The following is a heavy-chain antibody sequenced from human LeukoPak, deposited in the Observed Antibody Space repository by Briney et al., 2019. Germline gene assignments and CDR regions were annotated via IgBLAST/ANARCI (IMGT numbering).Heavy chain of an antibody. CDR3: AREGMATTVDY. Sequence: GGSLRLSCAASGFTFSSYEMNWVRQAPGKGLEWVSYISSSGSTIYYADSVKGRFTISRDNAKNSLYLQMNSLRAEDTAVYYCAREGMATTVDYWGQGTPVTVSS. V-gene: IGHV3-48*03. J-gene: IGHJ4*02. CDR2: ISSSGSTI. D-gene: IGHD5-24*01. CDR1: GFTFSSYE.